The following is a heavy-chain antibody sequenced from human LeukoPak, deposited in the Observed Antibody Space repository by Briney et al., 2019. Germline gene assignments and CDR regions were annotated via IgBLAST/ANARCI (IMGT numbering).Heavy chain of an antibody. CDR1: GYTFTSYD. CDR3: ARDRSTTTGHWFDP. D-gene: IGHD5/OR15-5a*01. V-gene: IGHV1-69*13. CDR2: IIPIFGTA. Sequence: SVKVSCKASGYTFTSYDINWVRQATGQGLEWMGGIIPIFGTANYAQKFQGRVTITADESTSTAYMELSSLRSEDTAVYYCARDRSTTTGHWFDPWGQGTLVTVSS. J-gene: IGHJ5*02.